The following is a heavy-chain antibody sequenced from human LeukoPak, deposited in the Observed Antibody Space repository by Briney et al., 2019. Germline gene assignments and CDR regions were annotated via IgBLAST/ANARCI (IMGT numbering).Heavy chain of an antibody. J-gene: IGHJ4*02. Sequence: SETLSLTCTVSGGSISSYYWSWIRQPPGKGLEWTGYIYYSGSTNYNPSLKSRVTISVDTSKNQFSLKLSSVTAADTAVYYCARAAAGQTTYYFDYWGQGTLVTVSS. V-gene: IGHV4-59*01. CDR3: ARAAAGQTTYYFDY. D-gene: IGHD6-25*01. CDR2: IYYSGST. CDR1: GGSISSYY.